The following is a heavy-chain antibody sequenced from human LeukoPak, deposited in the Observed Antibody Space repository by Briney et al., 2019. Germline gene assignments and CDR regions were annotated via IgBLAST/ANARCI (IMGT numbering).Heavy chain of an antibody. J-gene: IGHJ6*03. Sequence: SETLSLTCTVSGGSISSYYWSWIRQPPGKGLEWIGYIYYSGSTNYNPSLKSRVTISVDTSKKQFSLKLTSVTVADTAVYYCARVQRGYSYNPLGYYYYYMDVWGKGTTVTVSS. D-gene: IGHD5-18*01. CDR2: IYYSGST. CDR3: ARVQRGYSYNPLGYYYYYMDV. V-gene: IGHV4-59*01. CDR1: GGSISSYY.